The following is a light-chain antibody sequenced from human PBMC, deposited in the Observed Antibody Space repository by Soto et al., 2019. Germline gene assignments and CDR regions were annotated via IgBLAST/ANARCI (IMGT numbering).Light chain of an antibody. V-gene: IGLV2-11*01. CDR1: SSDFGTYNY. Sequence: QSVLTQSRSVSGSPGQSVTISCTGTSSDFGTYNYVSWYQQHPGKAPKLILYDVTKRPSGVPNRFSGSKSGNTASLTISGLQAEHEADYYCCSYAGTYVVFGGGTKVTVL. CDR2: DVT. J-gene: IGLJ3*02. CDR3: CSYAGTYVV.